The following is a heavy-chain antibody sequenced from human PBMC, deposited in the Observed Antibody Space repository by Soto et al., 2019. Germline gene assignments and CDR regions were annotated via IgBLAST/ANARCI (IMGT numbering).Heavy chain of an antibody. CDR3: VGRLTYIYNSFDS. J-gene: IGHJ4*02. V-gene: IGHV4-31*03. CDR2: VSSSGNS. D-gene: IGHD2-21*01. Sequence: SETLSLTCTVSGDSISSATHYWNWIRQHPGKGLEWIGYVSSSGNSYYSPSLKSRVFMSVDTSKNLFSLKLSSVTAADTAIYYCVGRLTYIYNSFDSWGQGTQVTVSS. CDR1: GDSISSATHY.